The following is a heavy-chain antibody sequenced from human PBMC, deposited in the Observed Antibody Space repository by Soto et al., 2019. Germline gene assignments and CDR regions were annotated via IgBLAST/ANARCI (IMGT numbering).Heavy chain of an antibody. D-gene: IGHD2-15*01. Sequence: QVQLVESGGGVVQPGRSLRLSCAASGFTFSSYGMHWVRQAPGKGLEWVAVISYDGSNKYYADSVKGRFSISRDNSKNALYLQMNSVRAECTAVYYCATGSYSGPLDYWGQGTRVTVAS. CDR3: ATGSYSGPLDY. J-gene: IGHJ4*02. CDR1: GFTFSSYG. CDR2: ISYDGSNK. V-gene: IGHV3-30*03.